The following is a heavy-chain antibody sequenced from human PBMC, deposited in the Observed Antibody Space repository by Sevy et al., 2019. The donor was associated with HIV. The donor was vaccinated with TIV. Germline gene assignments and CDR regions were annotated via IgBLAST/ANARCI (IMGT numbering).Heavy chain of an antibody. D-gene: IGHD3-10*01. J-gene: IGHJ5*02. Sequence: GGSLRLSCVASGFTFSSYEMNWVRQAPGKGLEWVSYISSSGSTIYYADSVKGRFTISRDNAKNSLYLQMNSLRAEDTAVYYCAREGIGRGWFDPWGQGTLVTVSS. V-gene: IGHV3-48*03. CDR2: ISSSGSTI. CDR1: GFTFSSYE. CDR3: AREGIGRGWFDP.